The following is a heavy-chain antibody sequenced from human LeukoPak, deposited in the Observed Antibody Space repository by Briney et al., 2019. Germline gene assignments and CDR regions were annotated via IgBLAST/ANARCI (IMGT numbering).Heavy chain of an antibody. CDR2: INHSGST. Sequence: PSETLSLTCAVYGGSFSGYYWSWIRQPPGKGLEWIGDINHSGSTNYNPSLKSRVTISVDTSKNQFSLELSSVTAADTAVYYCARGLLAARPGYCWFDPWGQGTLVTVSS. D-gene: IGHD6-6*01. V-gene: IGHV4-34*01. J-gene: IGHJ5*02. CDR3: ARGLLAARPGYCWFDP. CDR1: GGSFSGYY.